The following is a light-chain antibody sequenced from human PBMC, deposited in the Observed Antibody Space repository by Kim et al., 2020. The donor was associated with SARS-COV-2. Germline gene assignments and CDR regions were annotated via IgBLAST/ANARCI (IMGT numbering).Light chain of an antibody. V-gene: IGLV3-1*01. CDR3: QAWDSSTAV. J-gene: IGLJ3*02. CDR1: KLGDKY. CDR2: QDS. Sequence: SYELTQPPSVSVSPGHTASITCSGDKLGDKYARWYQQKPGQSPVLVIYQDSKRPSGIPERFSGSNSGNTATLTISGTQAMDEADYYCQAWDSSTAVFGGG.